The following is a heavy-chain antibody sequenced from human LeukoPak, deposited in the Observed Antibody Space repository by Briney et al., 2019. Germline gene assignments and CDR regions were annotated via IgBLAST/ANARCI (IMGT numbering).Heavy chain of an antibody. CDR1: GGSISNYY. Sequence: SETLSLTCTVSGGSISNYYWIWIRQPPGKGLEWLGYIYYSGSTNYNPSLKSRVTIPVDTSKNQFSLKLSSVTAADTAVYNCARHRHDYGDNCFDPWGQGTLVTVSS. V-gene: IGHV4-59*01. J-gene: IGHJ5*02. CDR2: IYYSGST. D-gene: IGHD4-17*01. CDR3: ARHRHDYGDNCFDP.